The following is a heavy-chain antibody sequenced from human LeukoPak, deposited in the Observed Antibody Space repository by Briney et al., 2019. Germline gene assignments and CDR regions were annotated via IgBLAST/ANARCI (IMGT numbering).Heavy chain of an antibody. V-gene: IGHV1-2*06. Sequence: ASVKVSCKTSGYTFIDYYVHWIRQAPGQGLEWMGRINPNSGGTNYAQKFQGRVTMTRDTSISTAYMELSRLRSDDTAVYYCARERRFNSMIVVVLFDYWGQGTLVTVSS. CDR2: INPNSGGT. D-gene: IGHD3-22*01. CDR3: ARERRFNSMIVVVLFDY. J-gene: IGHJ4*02. CDR1: GYTFIDYY.